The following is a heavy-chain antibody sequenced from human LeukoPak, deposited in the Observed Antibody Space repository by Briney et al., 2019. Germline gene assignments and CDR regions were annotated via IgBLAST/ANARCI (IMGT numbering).Heavy chain of an antibody. J-gene: IGHJ4*02. V-gene: IGHV3-7*01. Sequence: GGSLRLSCAASGFTFSEYWMNWVRQAPGKGLEWVANIKQDGSEKHYVDSVKGRFTISRDNAKNSLYLQMSSLRAEDTAVYYCARDHCGGDCYPGTFDYWGQGTLVTVSS. CDR2: IKQDGSEK. D-gene: IGHD2-21*02. CDR3: ARDHCGGDCYPGTFDY. CDR1: GFTFSEYW.